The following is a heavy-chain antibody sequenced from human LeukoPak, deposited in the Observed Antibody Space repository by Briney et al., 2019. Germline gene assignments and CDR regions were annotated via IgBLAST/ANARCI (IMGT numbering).Heavy chain of an antibody. J-gene: IGHJ4*02. Sequence: PSETLSLTCAVYGGSFSSYYWTWIRQPPGKGLEWIGYIYYTWATSYNPSLNSRLTISVDTSKKQFSLKLTSVTAADTAVYYCARYGGSGWVIDNWGQGTLVTVSS. D-gene: IGHD6-19*01. CDR2: IYYTWAT. CDR1: GGSFSSYY. CDR3: ARYGGSGWVIDN. V-gene: IGHV4-59*08.